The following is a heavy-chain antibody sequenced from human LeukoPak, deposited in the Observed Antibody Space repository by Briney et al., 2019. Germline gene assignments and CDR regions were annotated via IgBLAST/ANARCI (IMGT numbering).Heavy chain of an antibody. CDR2: ISNSGVSS. D-gene: IGHD2-15*01. Sequence: GGSLRLSCAASGFTFSSYGMSWVRQVPGKGLEWVSGISNSGVSSFYAGSVKGRFTIPRDNSKNTLYLHMNSLRGEDTAVYYCARGRYCNGGSCYFDSWGQGTLVTVSS. CDR3: ARGRYCNGGSCYFDS. V-gene: IGHV3-23*01. J-gene: IGHJ4*02. CDR1: GFTFSSYG.